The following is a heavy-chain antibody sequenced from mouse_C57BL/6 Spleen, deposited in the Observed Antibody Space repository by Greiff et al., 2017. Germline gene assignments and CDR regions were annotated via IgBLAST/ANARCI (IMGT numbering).Heavy chain of an antibody. CDR2: ISYDGSN. CDR3: ARVDGYAMDY. CDR1: GYSITSGYY. Sequence: EVKLMESGPGLVKPSQSLSLTCSVTGYSITSGYYWNWIRQFPGNKLEWMGYISYDGSNNYNPSLKNRISITRDTSKNQFFLKLNSVTTEDTATYYCARVDGYAMDYWGQGTSVTVSS. V-gene: IGHV3-6*01. J-gene: IGHJ4*01.